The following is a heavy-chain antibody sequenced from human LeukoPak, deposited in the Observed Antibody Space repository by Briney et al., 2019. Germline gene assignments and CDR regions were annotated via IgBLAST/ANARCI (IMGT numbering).Heavy chain of an antibody. V-gene: IGHV3-30*03. D-gene: IGHD1/OR15-1a*01. Sequence: GGSLRLSCAASGFTFSSYGMHWVRQAPGKGPEWVALISHDGSSKYYADSVKGRFTISRDNSKNTLYLQMNGLRAEDTAVYYCAFQVQRLEQVVFDYWGQGALVIVSS. CDR1: GFTFSSYG. J-gene: IGHJ4*02. CDR2: ISHDGSSK. CDR3: AFQVQRLEQVVFDY.